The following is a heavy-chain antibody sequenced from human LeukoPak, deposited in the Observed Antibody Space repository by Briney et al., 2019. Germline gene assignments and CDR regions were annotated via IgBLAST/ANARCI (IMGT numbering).Heavy chain of an antibody. D-gene: IGHD3-10*01. V-gene: IGHV3-23*01. CDR1: GFTFSSYG. CDR2: ISGSGGST. J-gene: IGHJ4*02. Sequence: GGSLRLSCAASGFTFSSYGMSWVRQAPGKGLEWVSAISGSGGSTYYADSVKGRFTISRDNSKNTLYLQMNSLRAEDTAVYYCAKEGGSGSYYNMYYFDYWGQGTLVTVSS. CDR3: AKEGGSGSYYNMYYFDY.